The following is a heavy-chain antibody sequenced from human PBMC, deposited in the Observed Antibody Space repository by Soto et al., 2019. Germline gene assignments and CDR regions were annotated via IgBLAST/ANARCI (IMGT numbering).Heavy chain of an antibody. D-gene: IGHD2-15*01. CDR2: IFPTGST. CDR1: GGSISSSNW. CDR3: AKEGDCYGGSCPLDY. Sequence: QVQLQESGPGLVKPSGTLSLTCVVSGGSISSSNWWSWVRQPPGKGLEWIGEIFPTGSTKYTPSLRSRVAVSLDKSKNQFSLRLTSVTAADTAVYYCAKEGDCYGGSCPLDYWGQGILVTVSS. J-gene: IGHJ4*02. V-gene: IGHV4-4*02.